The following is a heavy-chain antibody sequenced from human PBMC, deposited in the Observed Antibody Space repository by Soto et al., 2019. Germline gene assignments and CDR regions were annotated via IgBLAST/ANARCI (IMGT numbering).Heavy chain of an antibody. J-gene: IGHJ4*02. Sequence: GGSLRLSCAASGFTFSSYAMSWVRQAPGKGLEWVSAISGSGGSTYYADSVKGRFTISRNNSKNTLYLQMNSLRAEDTAVYYCAKDHRQVAAALPFDYWGQGTLVTVSS. V-gene: IGHV3-23*01. CDR2: ISGSGGST. D-gene: IGHD6-13*01. CDR1: GFTFSSYA. CDR3: AKDHRQVAAALPFDY.